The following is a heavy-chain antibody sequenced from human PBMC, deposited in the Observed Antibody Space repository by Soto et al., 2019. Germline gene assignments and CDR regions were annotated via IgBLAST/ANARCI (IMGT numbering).Heavy chain of an antibody. V-gene: IGHV3-30*03. CDR2: ISDDGSNK. CDR1: GFTFSNYG. CDR3: AAYNSSRHAAFDI. Sequence: HPGGSLRLSCAASGFTFSNYGMHWVRQAPGKGLEWVAFISDDGSNKYYADSMKGRFTIFGDSAKNSLFLIMDSLRAEDTAVYYCAAYNSSRHAAFDIWGQGTLVTVSS. J-gene: IGHJ3*02. D-gene: IGHD6-6*01.